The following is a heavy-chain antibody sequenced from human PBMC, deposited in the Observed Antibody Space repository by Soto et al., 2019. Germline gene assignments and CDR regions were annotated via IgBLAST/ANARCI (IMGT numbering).Heavy chain of an antibody. CDR3: ARGINIPNQEGGWNNYYYYGMDV. CDR2: ISSSSSYI. D-gene: IGHD6-19*01. CDR1: GFTFSSYS. V-gene: IGHV3-21*01. Sequence: GGSLRLSCAASGFTFSSYSMNWVRQAPGKGLEWVSSISSSSSYIYYADSVKGRFTISRDNAKNSLYLQMNSLRAEDTAVYYCARGINIPNQEGGWNNYYYYGMDVWGQGTTVTVSS. J-gene: IGHJ6*02.